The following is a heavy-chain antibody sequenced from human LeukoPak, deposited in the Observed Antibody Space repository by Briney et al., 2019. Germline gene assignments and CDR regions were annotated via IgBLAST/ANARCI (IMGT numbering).Heavy chain of an antibody. V-gene: IGHV4-39*07. CDR1: GGSISSSSYY. CDR3: ARDHGYYYGSGSYFGFDP. Sequence: PSETLSLTCTVSGGSISSSSYYWGWIRQPPGKGLEWIGSIYYSGSTYYNPSLKSRVTISVDTSKNQFSPKLSSVTAADTAVYYCARDHGYYYGSGSYFGFDPWGQGTLVTVSS. J-gene: IGHJ5*02. D-gene: IGHD3-10*01. CDR2: IYYSGST.